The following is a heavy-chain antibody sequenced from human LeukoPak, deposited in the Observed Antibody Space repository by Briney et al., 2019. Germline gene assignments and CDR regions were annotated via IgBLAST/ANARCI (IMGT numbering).Heavy chain of an antibody. CDR2: ISGYTGNT. D-gene: IGHD6-19*01. J-gene: IGHJ6*02. CDR3: ARDPIAMAYYGMDV. CDR1: GYSFINNG. Sequence: ASVKVSCKASGYSFINNGVSWVRQAPGQGLEWMGWISGYTGNTNYAQKFQGRVTMTTDTSTSTAYMELRSLRSDDTGVYYCARDPIAMAYYGMDVWGQGTTVTVSS. V-gene: IGHV1-18*01.